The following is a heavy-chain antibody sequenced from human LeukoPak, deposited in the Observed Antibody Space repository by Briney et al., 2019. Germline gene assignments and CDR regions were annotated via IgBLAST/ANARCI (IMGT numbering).Heavy chain of an antibody. J-gene: IGHJ4*02. CDR3: ARACSSTSCYGGTFDY. CDR2: ISSSSYI. CDR1: GFTFSTYS. Sequence: GRSLRLSCAASGFTFSTYSMNWVRQAPGKGLEWVSSISSSSYIYYADPVKGRFTISRDNAKNSLYLQMNSLRAEDTAVYYCARACSSTSCYGGTFDYWGQGTLVTVSS. V-gene: IGHV3-21*01. D-gene: IGHD2-2*01.